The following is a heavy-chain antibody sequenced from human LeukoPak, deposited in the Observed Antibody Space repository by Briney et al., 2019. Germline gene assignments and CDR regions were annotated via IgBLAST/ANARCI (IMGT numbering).Heavy chain of an antibody. D-gene: IGHD3-10*01. CDR2: IYHSGST. CDR3: ARRDSGTYAY. CDR1: GGSISRGGYS. J-gene: IGHJ4*02. Sequence: SETLSLTCAVSGGSISRGGYSWSWIRQPPGKGLEWIGYIYHSGSTYYNPSLKSRVTISVDRSKNQFSLKVRSVTAADTAVYNCARRDSGTYAYWGQGILVTVSS. V-gene: IGHV4-30-2*01.